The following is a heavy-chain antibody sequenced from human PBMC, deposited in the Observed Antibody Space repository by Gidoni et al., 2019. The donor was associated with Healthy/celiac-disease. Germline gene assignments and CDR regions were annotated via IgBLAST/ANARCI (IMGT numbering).Heavy chain of an antibody. V-gene: IGHV3-30*18. CDR1: GFTFSSYG. CDR2: SSYDGSNK. J-gene: IGHJ4*02. CDR3: AKAVPAAFFDY. D-gene: IGHD2-2*01. Sequence: QVQLVESVGGGVQPGSSLSLSCAASGFTFSSYGMHWVGQGPGQGLEWVVGSSYDGSNKYYSDSGKGRFTSSRDKSKNKLYLHMNSLRAEDTAVYYCAKAVPAAFFDYWGQGTLVTVSS.